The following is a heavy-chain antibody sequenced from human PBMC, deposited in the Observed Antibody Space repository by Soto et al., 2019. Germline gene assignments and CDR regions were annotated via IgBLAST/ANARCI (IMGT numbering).Heavy chain of an antibody. CDR3: ARTSYYDSTGYYNMDV. D-gene: IGHD3-22*01. CDR1: GGSISSNNW. J-gene: IGHJ6*02. V-gene: IGHV4-4*02. CDR2: IHHSEST. Sequence: QVQLQESGPGLVKPSGTLSLTCAISGGSISSNNWWTWVRQSPGKGLEWIGEIHHSESTNYNPSLNSRVNISVDKAKNQFSLKLTSVTAADTADYYCARTSYYDSTGYYNMDVWGQGTTVTVSS.